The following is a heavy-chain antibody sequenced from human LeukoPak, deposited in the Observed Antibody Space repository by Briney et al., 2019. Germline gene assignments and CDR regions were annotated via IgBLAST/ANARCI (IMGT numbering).Heavy chain of an antibody. V-gene: IGHV1-18*01. CDR3: ARNHYYDSSGQPYYFDY. J-gene: IGHJ4*02. CDR2: ISAYNGNT. D-gene: IGHD3-22*01. Sequence: ASVKGSCKASGYTFTSYGISWVRQAPGQGLEWMGWISAYNGNTNYAQKLQGRVTMTTDTSTSTAYMELRSLRSDDTAVYYCARNHYYDSSGQPYYFDYWGQGTLVTVSS. CDR1: GYTFTSYG.